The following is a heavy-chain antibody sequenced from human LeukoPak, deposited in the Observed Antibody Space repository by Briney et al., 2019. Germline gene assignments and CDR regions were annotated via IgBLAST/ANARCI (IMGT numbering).Heavy chain of an antibody. Sequence: GSSVKVSCKASGGTFSSYAISWVRQAPGQGLEWMGGIIPIFGTANYAQKFQGRVTITTDESTSTAYMEQSSLRSEDTAVYYCATAGYCSSTSCYTRFDPWGQGTLVTVSS. CDR2: IIPIFGTA. CDR1: GGTFSSYA. V-gene: IGHV1-69*05. J-gene: IGHJ5*02. D-gene: IGHD2-2*02. CDR3: ATAGYCSSTSCYTRFDP.